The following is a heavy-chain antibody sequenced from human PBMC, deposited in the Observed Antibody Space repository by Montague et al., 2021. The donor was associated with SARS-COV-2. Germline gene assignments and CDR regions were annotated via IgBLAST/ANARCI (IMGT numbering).Heavy chain of an antibody. J-gene: IGHJ4*02. CDR2: MYYTGHT. CDR3: ARSRANVPSRPGFDY. D-gene: IGHD6-6*01. CDR1: GASVASGSFY. V-gene: IGHV4-61*01. Sequence: SETLSLTCTVSGASVASGSFYWSWIRQPPGKGLEWIGYMYYTGHTNYNPSLESRVTMPVDPSKNQFSLTLTSVTAADTAVYYCARSRANVPSRPGFDYWDQGALVTVSS.